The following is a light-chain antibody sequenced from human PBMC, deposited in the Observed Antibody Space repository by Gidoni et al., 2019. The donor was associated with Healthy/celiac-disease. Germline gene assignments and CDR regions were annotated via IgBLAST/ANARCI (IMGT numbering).Light chain of an antibody. Sequence: QSVLPQPPSASGTPGQGVTISCSGSSSNIGSNTVTWYQQLPGTAPKLLIYRNNQRPSGVPDRFSGSKSGTSASLAISGLQSEDEADYYCAAWDDSLNGVVFGGGTKLTVL. V-gene: IGLV1-44*01. CDR1: SSNIGSNT. CDR2: RNN. J-gene: IGLJ2*01. CDR3: AAWDDSLNGVV.